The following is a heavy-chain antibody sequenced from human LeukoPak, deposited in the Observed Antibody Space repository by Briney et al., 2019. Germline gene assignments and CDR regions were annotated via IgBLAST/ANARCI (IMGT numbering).Heavy chain of an antibody. J-gene: IGHJ4*01. Sequence: SETLSLTCTVSGYSISSGYYWGWIRQPPGKGLDWIGSIYHSGSTYYNPSLKSRVTISVDTSKNQFSLKLSSVTAADTAVYYCARAFPSRITMKVVVTPHYFDYWGQGTLVTVSS. CDR1: GYSISSGYY. D-gene: IGHD3-22*01. CDR3: ARAFPSRITMKVVVTPHYFDY. CDR2: IYHSGST. V-gene: IGHV4-38-2*02.